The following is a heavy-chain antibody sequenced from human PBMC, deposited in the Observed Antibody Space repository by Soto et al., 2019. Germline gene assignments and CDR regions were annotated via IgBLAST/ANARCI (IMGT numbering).Heavy chain of an antibody. CDR2: ISSSSSTI. J-gene: IGHJ6*02. D-gene: IGHD5-12*01. CDR3: ARAGATITYYYYGMDV. CDR1: GFTFSSYS. V-gene: IGHV3-48*02. Sequence: EVQLVESGGGLVQPGGSLRLSCAASGFTFSSYSMNWVRQAPGKGLEWVSYISSSSSTIYYADSVKGRFTISRDNAKNSLYLQMNSLRDEDTAVYYCARAGATITYYYYGMDVWDQGTTVTVSS.